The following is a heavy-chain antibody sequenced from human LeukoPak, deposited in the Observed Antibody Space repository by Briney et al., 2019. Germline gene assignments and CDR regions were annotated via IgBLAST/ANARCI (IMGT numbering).Heavy chain of an antibody. CDR3: AKDGYSSGWSYYFDY. J-gene: IGHJ4*02. Sequence: PGGSLRLSCAASGFTFSSYAMSWVRQAPGKGLEWVSAISGSGGSTYYADSVKGRFTISRDNSKNTLYLQMNSLRAEGTAVYYCAKDGYSSGWSYYFDYWGQGTLVTVSS. D-gene: IGHD6-19*01. V-gene: IGHV3-23*01. CDR1: GFTFSSYA. CDR2: ISGSGGST.